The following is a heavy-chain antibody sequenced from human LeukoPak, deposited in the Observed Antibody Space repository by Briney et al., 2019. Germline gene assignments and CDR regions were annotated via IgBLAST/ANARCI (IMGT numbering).Heavy chain of an antibody. Sequence: ASVKVSCKASGYTFTGYYMHWVRQAPGQGLEWMGWINPNSGGTNYAQKFQGRVTMTRDTSISTAYMELSRLRSDDTAVYYCARVALLWFGESGIDVWGQGTTVTVSS. J-gene: IGHJ6*02. CDR3: ARVALLWFGESGIDV. V-gene: IGHV1-2*02. CDR2: INPNSGGT. CDR1: GYTFTGYY. D-gene: IGHD3-10*01.